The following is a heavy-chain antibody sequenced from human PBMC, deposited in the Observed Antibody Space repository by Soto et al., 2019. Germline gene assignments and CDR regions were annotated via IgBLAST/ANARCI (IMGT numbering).Heavy chain of an antibody. CDR3: ARGNTRYGNFAR. D-gene: IGHD1-7*01. J-gene: IGHJ1*01. Sequence: PGGSLRLSCTASGFTFSGYWMHWVRQVPGKWLLWVSRLNAVGTTSYYADSMEGRFTTSRDNAKNTLYLQMSSMRAEDKAVYYCARGNTRYGNFARWRQGNLITVSS. CDR2: LNAVGTTS. CDR1: GFTFSGYW. V-gene: IGHV3-74*01.